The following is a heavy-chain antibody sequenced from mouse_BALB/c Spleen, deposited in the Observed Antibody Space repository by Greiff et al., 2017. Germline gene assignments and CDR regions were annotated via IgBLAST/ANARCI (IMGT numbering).Heavy chain of an antibody. D-gene: IGHD2-4*01. CDR1: GFTFSSYA. V-gene: IGHV5-9-3*01. Sequence: EVHLVESGGGLVKPGGSLKLSCAASGFTFSSYAMSWVRQTPEKRLEWVATISSGGSYTYYPDSVKGRFTISRDNAKNTLYLQMSSLRSEDTAMYYCARHDYDDYAMDYWGQGTSVTVSS. CDR3: ARHDYDDYAMDY. J-gene: IGHJ4*01. CDR2: ISSGGSYT.